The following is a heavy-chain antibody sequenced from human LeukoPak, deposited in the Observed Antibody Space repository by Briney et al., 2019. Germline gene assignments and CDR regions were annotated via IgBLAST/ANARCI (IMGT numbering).Heavy chain of an antibody. V-gene: IGHV1-3*01. Sequence: ASVKVSCKASGYTFTSYAMHWVCQAPGQRLEWMGWINAGNGNTKYSQKFQGRVTITRDTSASTAYMGLSSLRSEDTAVYYCARDTVVIPFDYWGQGTLVTVSS. CDR2: INAGNGNT. D-gene: IGHD4-23*01. CDR1: GYTFTSYA. J-gene: IGHJ4*02. CDR3: ARDTVVIPFDY.